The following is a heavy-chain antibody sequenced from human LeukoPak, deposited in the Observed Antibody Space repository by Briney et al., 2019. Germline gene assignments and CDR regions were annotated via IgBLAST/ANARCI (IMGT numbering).Heavy chain of an antibody. CDR2: IYYSGST. J-gene: IGHJ4*02. Sequence: SQTLSLTCTVSGGSISSGGYYWSWIRQHPGKGLEWIGDIYYSGSTYYNPSLKSRVTILVGTSKNQFSLNLTSVTAADTAVYYCARVLGGARSSGYSILHFDYWGQGTLVTVSS. V-gene: IGHV4-31*03. D-gene: IGHD3-22*01. CDR3: ARVLGGARSSGYSILHFDY. CDR1: GGSISSGGYY.